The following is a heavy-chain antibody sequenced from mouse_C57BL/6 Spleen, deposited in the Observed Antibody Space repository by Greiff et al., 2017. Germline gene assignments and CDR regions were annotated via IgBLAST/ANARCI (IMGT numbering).Heavy chain of an antibody. CDR1: GFNIKDYY. V-gene: IGHV14-2*01. D-gene: IGHD1-1*01. CDR2: IDPEDGET. CDR3: ASSITAISSSFAY. Sequence: EVKLMESGAELVKPGASVKLSCTASGFNIKDYYMHWVKQRPEQGLEWIGKIDPEDGETKYDPKFQGKATITADTSSNTAYLQLSSLTSEDTAVYYCASSITAISSSFAYWGQGTLVTVSS. J-gene: IGHJ3*01.